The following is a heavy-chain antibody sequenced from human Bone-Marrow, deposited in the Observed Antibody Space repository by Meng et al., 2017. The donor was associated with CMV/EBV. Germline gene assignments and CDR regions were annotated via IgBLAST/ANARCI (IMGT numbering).Heavy chain of an antibody. D-gene: IGHD3-10*01. CDR2: IRFDGNNE. Sequence: GGSLRLSCAASGFYFHFYVIHWVRQAPGSGLEWVSSIRFDGNNESYADSVKGRFSIYRDNSKNTLYLQMNSVRDEDTAVYFCAKGWSYLWALFESWCQGTLVTVPS. CDR1: GFYFHFYV. CDR3: AKGWSYLWALFES. V-gene: IGHV3-30*02. J-gene: IGHJ5*01.